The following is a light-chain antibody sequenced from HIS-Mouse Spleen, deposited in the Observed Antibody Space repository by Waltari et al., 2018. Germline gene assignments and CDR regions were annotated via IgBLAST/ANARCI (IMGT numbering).Light chain of an antibody. J-gene: IGLJ3*02. CDR2: EDS. V-gene: IGLV2-14*01. CDR1: RSDVVGYNY. Sequence: QSALTQPASVSGSPGQSITISCTGTRSDVVGYNYVSWYQQHPGKAPKLMIYEDSNRPSGVSNRFSGSKSGNTASLTISGLQAEDEADYYCSSYTSSSTVFGGGTKLTVL. CDR3: SSYTSSSTV.